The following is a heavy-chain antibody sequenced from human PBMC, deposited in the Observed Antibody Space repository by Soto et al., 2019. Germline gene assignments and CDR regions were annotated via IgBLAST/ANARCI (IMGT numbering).Heavy chain of an antibody. CDR2: INHSGST. CDR1: GGSFSGYY. CDR3: AGEMAAIGVVWYFDL. Sequence: SETLSLTCAVYGGSFSGYYWSWIRQPPGKGLEWIGEINHSGSTNYNPSLKSRVTISVDTSKNQFSLKLSSVTAADTAVYYCAGEMAAIGVVWYFDLWGRGTLVTVSS. D-gene: IGHD3-10*01. V-gene: IGHV4-34*01. J-gene: IGHJ2*01.